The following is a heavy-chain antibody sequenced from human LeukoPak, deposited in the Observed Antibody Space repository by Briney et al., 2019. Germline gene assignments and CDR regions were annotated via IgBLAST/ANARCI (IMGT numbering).Heavy chain of an antibody. V-gene: IGHV3-30*04. Sequence: SGGSLRLSCVASGFSFSGYAIHWVRQAPGKGLEWVAVMSYDGTNKYYADSVKGRFTISRDNSKNTLYLQMNSLRAEDTAVYYCARAPYCSSTSCLYYYYMDVWGKGTTVTVSS. J-gene: IGHJ6*03. CDR3: ARAPYCSSTSCLYYYYMDV. CDR2: MSYDGTNK. CDR1: GFSFSGYA. D-gene: IGHD2-2*01.